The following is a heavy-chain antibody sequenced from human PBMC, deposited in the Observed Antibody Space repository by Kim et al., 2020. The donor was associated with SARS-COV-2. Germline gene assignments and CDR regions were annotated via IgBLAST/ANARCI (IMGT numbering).Heavy chain of an antibody. J-gene: IGHJ3*02. V-gene: IGHV3-30*04. CDR3: ARDSGSSEAHAFDM. Sequence: GGSLRLSCAASGFTFDNYAMHWVRRAPGKGLEWVAVISYDGSNKYYADSVKGRFTISRDNSKNTLYLQMNSLRGEDAAVYLCARDSGSSEAHAFDMWGQGTMVTVSS. CDR2: ISYDGSNK. CDR1: GFTFDNYA. D-gene: IGHD1-26*01.